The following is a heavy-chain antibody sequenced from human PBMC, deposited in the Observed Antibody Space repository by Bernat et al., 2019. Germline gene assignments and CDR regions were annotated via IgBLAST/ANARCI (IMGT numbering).Heavy chain of an antibody. CDR2: IYSDGSST. D-gene: IGHD3-3*02. CDR3: ARDSNYAMDL. Sequence: EVQLVGSGGGLVQPGRSLRLSCVASGFTFSGYWMHWVRQAPGEGLVWVSRIYSDGSSTIYSDSVKGRFTIVRDNAKNTLYLEMNSLRAEDTAVYYCARDSNYAMDLWGQGTTVTVSS. CDR1: GFTFSGYW. J-gene: IGHJ6*02. V-gene: IGHV3-74*01.